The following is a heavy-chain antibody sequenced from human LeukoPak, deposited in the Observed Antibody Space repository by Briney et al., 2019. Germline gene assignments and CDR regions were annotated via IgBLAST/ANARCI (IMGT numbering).Heavy chain of an antibody. J-gene: IGHJ5*02. V-gene: IGHV4-30-4*01. D-gene: IGHD6-19*01. CDR2: IHDSGST. Sequence: PSETLSLTCTVSGGSISSGDYHWNWIRQPPGKGLEWIGFIHDSGSTLYNPSLKSRIIISRDVSRNQFSLQLTSVTAADTAVYYCARPRRIAVAGTKDWFDPWGQGTLVTVSS. CDR3: ARPRRIAVAGTKDWFDP. CDR1: GGSISSGDYH.